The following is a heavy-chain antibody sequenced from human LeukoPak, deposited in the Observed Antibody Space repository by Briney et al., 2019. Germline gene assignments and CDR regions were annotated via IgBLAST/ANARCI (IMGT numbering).Heavy chain of an antibody. CDR3: VRYSTGWFGSCDY. V-gene: IGHV4-38-2*01. Sequence: PPETLSLTCVVSDYSISSGYHWGWIRQPPGKGLEWIGSMYHSGSTYYNPSLKSRVTISVDMSKNQFSLQLSSVTAADTAVYYCVRYSTGWFGSCDYWGQGTLVTVSS. J-gene: IGHJ4*02. D-gene: IGHD6-19*01. CDR2: MYHSGST. CDR1: DYSISSGYH.